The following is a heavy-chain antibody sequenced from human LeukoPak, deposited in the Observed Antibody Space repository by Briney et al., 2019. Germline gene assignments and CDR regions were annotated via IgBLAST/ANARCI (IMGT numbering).Heavy chain of an antibody. V-gene: IGHV4-39*07. CDR1: GGSISSSSYY. J-gene: IGHJ4*02. Sequence: SETLSLTCTVSGGSISSSSYYWGWIRQPPGKGLEWIGSIYYSGSTYYNPSLKSRVTISVDTSKNQFSLKLSSVTAADTAVYYCARVGAVAGTHFDYWGQGTLVTVSS. CDR3: ARVGAVAGTHFDY. D-gene: IGHD6-19*01. CDR2: IYYSGST.